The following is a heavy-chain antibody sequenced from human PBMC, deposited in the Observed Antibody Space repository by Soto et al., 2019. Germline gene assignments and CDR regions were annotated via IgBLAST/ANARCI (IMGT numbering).Heavy chain of an antibody. CDR2: IYYSGST. CDR1: GGSISSYY. D-gene: IGHD3-16*01. Sequence: SETMSLTCTVSGGSISSYYWAWIRQPPGKGLEWIGYIYYSGSTNYNPSLKSRVTISVDTSKNQFSLKLSSVTAADTAAYYCGRRWGDYFDYWGQGTLVTGSP. CDR3: GRRWGDYFDY. V-gene: IGHV4-59*08. J-gene: IGHJ4*02.